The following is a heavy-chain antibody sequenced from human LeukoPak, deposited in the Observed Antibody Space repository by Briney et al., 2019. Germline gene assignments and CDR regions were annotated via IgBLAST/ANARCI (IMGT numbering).Heavy chain of an antibody. V-gene: IGHV3-53*01. Sequence: PGGSLRLSCAASGFTVSSNYMRWVRQAPGKGLEWVSVIYSGGSTYYADSVKGRFTISRDNSKNTLYLQMNSLRAEDTAVYYCASYDFWSGYQSTMDVWGQGTTVTVSS. CDR3: ASYDFWSGYQSTMDV. CDR1: GFTVSSNY. D-gene: IGHD3-3*01. J-gene: IGHJ6*02. CDR2: IYSGGST.